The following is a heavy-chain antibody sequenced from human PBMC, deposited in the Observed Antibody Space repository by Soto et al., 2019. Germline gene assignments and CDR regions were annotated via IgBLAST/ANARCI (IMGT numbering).Heavy chain of an antibody. V-gene: IGHV2-5*02. Sequence: SRPTLVNPTQTLTLTCTFSGFSLSMSGVGVGWIRQPPGKALEWLALIYWDDDKRYSPSLKSRLTITKDTSKNQVVLTMTNMDPVDTATYYCARGLRYCSSTNCPNCFDPWGQGTLVTVSS. J-gene: IGHJ5*02. CDR1: GFSLSMSGVG. D-gene: IGHD2-2*01. CDR3: ARGLRYCSSTNCPNCFDP. CDR2: IYWDDDK.